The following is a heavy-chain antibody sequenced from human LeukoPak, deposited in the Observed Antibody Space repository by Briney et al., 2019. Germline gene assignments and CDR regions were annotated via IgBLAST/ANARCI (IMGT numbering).Heavy chain of an antibody. CDR2: MSPNSGNT. D-gene: IGHD7-27*01. CDR3: ARGPPNWGYDS. J-gene: IGHJ4*02. V-gene: IGHV1-8*01. CDR1: GYTFTSYD. Sequence: ASVKVSCKASGYTFTSYDFNWVRQATGQGLEWMGWMSPNSGNTGYPQKFQGRVTMTRNTSMSTAYMELSSLRSEDTAVYYCARGPPNWGYDSWGQGTLVTVSS.